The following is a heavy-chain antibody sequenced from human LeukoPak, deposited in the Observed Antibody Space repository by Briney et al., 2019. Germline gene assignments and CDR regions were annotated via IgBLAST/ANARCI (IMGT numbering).Heavy chain of an antibody. J-gene: IGHJ6*02. CDR3: AREGGSYYDILTGAYGMDV. CDR2: ISSSSSYI. CDR1: GFTFSSYS. Sequence: GGSLRLSCAASGFTFSSYSMNWVRQAPGKGLEWVSSISSSSSYIYYADSVKGRFTISRDNAKNSLYLQMNSLRAEDTAVYYCAREGGSYYDILTGAYGMDVWGQGTTVTVSS. V-gene: IGHV3-21*01. D-gene: IGHD3-9*01.